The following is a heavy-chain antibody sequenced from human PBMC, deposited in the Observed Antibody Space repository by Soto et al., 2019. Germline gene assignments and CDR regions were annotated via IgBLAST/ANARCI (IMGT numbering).Heavy chain of an antibody. CDR1: GGTFSSYA. Sequence: QVQLVQSGAEVKKPGSSVKVSCKASGGTFSSYAISWVRQAPGQGLEWMGGIIPIFGTANYAQKFQGRVTITADESTSTAYMELSSLRSEDTAVYYCAGIQPYYDSSGSPYWGAFDIWGQGTMVTVSS. D-gene: IGHD3-22*01. V-gene: IGHV1-69*01. J-gene: IGHJ3*02. CDR2: IIPIFGTA. CDR3: AGIQPYYDSSGSPYWGAFDI.